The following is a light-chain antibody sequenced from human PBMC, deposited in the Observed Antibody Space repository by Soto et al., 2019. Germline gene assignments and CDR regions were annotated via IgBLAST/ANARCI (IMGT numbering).Light chain of an antibody. CDR1: QSVSTD. CDR3: QQYKSWPPLT. CDR2: GAS. Sequence: EIVMTQSPATLPVSPGETVTLSCRASQSVSTDLGWYQQKPGQTPRLLIYGASVRATGVPARFSGSGSGTEFTLTISSLQSEDFAVYYCQQYKSWPPLTFGGGTKVDIK. J-gene: IGKJ4*01. V-gene: IGKV3-15*01.